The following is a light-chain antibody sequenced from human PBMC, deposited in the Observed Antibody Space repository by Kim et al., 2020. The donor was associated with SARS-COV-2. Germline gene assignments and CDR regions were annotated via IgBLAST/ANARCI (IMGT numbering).Light chain of an antibody. V-gene: IGKV1-8*01. J-gene: IGKJ1*01. CDR1: QRISSY. CDR3: QQYYDYPRT. CDR2: AAS. Sequence: AIRITQSPSSLSASTGDRITITCRASQRISSYLARYQQKPGKAPNLLIYAASTLQSGVPSRFSGSGSGTDFTLTISCLQSEDFATYYCQQYYDYPRTFGQGTKVDIK.